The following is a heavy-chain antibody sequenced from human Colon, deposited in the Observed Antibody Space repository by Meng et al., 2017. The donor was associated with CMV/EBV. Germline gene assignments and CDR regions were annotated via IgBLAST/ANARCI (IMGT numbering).Heavy chain of an antibody. Sequence: GESLKISCAASGFSVSSDYMSWVRQAPGKGLEWVAFIRHDGSNTYYADSVRGRVSISRDNSKNTLYLQMNSLRSEDTAVYYCARPDQYCSSATCPFFQHWGQGTRVTVSS. V-gene: IGHV3-30*02. CDR2: IRHDGSNT. CDR1: GFSVSSDY. D-gene: IGHD2-2*01. J-gene: IGHJ1*01. CDR3: ARPDQYCSSATCPFFQH.